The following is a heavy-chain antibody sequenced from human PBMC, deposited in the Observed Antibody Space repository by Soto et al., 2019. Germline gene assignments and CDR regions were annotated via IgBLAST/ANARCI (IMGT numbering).Heavy chain of an antibody. J-gene: IGHJ3*02. D-gene: IGHD2-15*01. CDR2: INPSGGST. V-gene: IGHV1-46*01. CDR3: ASSHVLTPKAFDI. Sequence: ASVKFSFKASVYTFTSYYKHWLRQAPGQGLEWMGIINPSGGSTSYAQKFQGRVTMTRDTSTSTVYMELSSLRSEDTAVYYCASSHVLTPKAFDIWGQGTMVTVSS. CDR1: VYTFTSYY.